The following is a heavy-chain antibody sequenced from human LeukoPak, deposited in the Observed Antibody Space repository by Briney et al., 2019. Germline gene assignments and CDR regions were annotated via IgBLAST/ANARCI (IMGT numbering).Heavy chain of an antibody. V-gene: IGHV1-69*05. J-gene: IGHJ5*02. CDR3: ARAWWEQYNWFDP. CDR2: IIPIFGTA. D-gene: IGHD1/OR15-1a*01. CDR1: GGTFSSYA. Sequence: ASVKLSCKASGGTFSSYAISWVRQAPGQGLEWMGGIIPIFGTANYAQKFQGRVTITTDESTSTAYMELSSLRSEDTAVYYCARAWWEQYNWFDPWGQGTLVTVSS.